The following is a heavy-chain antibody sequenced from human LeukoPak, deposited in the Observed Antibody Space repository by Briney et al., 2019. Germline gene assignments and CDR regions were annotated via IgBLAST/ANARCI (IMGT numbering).Heavy chain of an antibody. CDR2: IYYSGST. CDR1: GDSINNYY. CDR3: ARHRGSGSPYFDY. Sequence: NSSETLSLTCTVSGDSINNYYWSWIRQSPGKGLEWIGYIYYSGSTKYNPSLKRRVTISVDTSKNQFSLKLSSVTAADTAVYYCARHRGSGSPYFDYWGQGTLVTVSS. D-gene: IGHD3-10*01. V-gene: IGHV4-59*08. J-gene: IGHJ4*02.